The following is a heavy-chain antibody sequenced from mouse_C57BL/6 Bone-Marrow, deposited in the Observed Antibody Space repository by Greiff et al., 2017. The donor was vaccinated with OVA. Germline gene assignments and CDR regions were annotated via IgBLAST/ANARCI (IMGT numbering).Heavy chain of an antibody. CDR1: GYTFTDYY. Sequence: EVQLQQSGPELVKPGASVKMSCKASGYTFTDYYMHWVKQSHGKSLEWIGYINPNNGGTSYNQKFKGQATLTVNKPSSTAYLALRRLTSEDSAVYDCARQSIYYGNYDWAMDYWGQGTSVTVSS. D-gene: IGHD2-1*01. CDR2: INPNNGGT. J-gene: IGHJ4*01. V-gene: IGHV1-22*01. CDR3: ARQSIYYGNYDWAMDY.